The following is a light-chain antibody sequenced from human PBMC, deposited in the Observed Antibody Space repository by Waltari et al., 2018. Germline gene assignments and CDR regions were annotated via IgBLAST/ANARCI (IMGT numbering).Light chain of an antibody. CDR3: SAYTGSLNV. CDR2: DVS. V-gene: IGLV2-11*01. CDR1: SSDVGASNY. J-gene: IGLJ1*01. Sequence: QSALTQPRSVSGSPGQSVTISCPGTSSDVGASNYVSWFQQHPGKAPKLIIYDVSKRPSGLPGRFSGSKSGNTASLTISGLQTEDDADYYCSAYTGSLNVFGTGTKVTVL.